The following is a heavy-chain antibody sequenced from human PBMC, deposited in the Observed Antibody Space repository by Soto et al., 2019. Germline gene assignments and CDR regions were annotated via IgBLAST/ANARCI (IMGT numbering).Heavy chain of an antibody. J-gene: IGHJ6*02. V-gene: IGHV4-34*01. CDR2: INHSGST. CDR3: ARGPIPTYYDILSGFGPQNYYCYGMDV. D-gene: IGHD3-9*01. CDR1: GGSFSGYY. Sequence: SETLSLTCAVYGGSFSGYYWSWIRQPPGKGLEWIGEINHSGSTNYNPSLKSRVTISVDTSKNQFSLKLSSVTAADTAVYYCARGPIPTYYDILSGFGPQNYYCYGMDVWGQGTTVTVSS.